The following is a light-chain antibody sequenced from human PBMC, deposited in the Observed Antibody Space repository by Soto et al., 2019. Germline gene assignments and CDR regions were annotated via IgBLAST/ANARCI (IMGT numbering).Light chain of an antibody. J-gene: IGKJ4*01. V-gene: IGKV3-15*01. Sequence: EVVMTQSPATLSVSPGDGATLSCRASQSVHNNLAWYQQKPGQAPRLLIFDTSTRATDIPVRFTGGGSGTEFPLNISSLQSEDSAVYYCQQYKIWPLTFGGGTKVEIK. CDR3: QQYKIWPLT. CDR2: DTS. CDR1: QSVHNN.